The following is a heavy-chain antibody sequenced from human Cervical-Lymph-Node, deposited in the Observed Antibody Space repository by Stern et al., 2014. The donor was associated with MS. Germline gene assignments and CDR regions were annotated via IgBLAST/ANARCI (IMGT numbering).Heavy chain of an antibody. D-gene: IGHD3-10*01. CDR1: GFTFSSYG. V-gene: IGHV3-33*01. J-gene: IGHJ4*02. CDR3: ARDVRDYYASGSYPFDY. CDR2: IWFDGSIK. Sequence: VQLVESGGGVVQPGRSLRLSCAASGFTFSSYGMHWVRQAPGKGLEWVAVIWFDGSIKYYADSVKGRVTIYRDNSKNTLYLQMNSLRAEDTAIYYCARDVRDYYASGSYPFDYWGQGTLVTVSS.